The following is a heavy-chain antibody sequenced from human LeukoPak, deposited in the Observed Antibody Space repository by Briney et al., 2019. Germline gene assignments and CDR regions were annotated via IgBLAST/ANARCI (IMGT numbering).Heavy chain of an antibody. CDR2: ISYDGSNK. Sequence: GGSLRLSCAASGFTFSSNGMHWVRQAPGKGLEWVAVISYDGSNKYYADSVKGRFTISRDNSKNTLYLQMNSLRAEDTAVYYCASGFQHWGQGTLVTVSS. CDR1: GFTFSSNG. V-gene: IGHV3-30*19. CDR3: ASGFQH. J-gene: IGHJ1*01.